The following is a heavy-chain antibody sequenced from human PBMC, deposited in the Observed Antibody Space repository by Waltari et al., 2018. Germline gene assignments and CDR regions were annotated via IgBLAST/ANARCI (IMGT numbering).Heavy chain of an antibody. CDR2: RYPGDSET. Sequence: EVQLVQSGAEVKQPGESLKISCKGSGYSFTSYWIAWVRQMPGKGLEWMGIRYPGDSETRYSPSFQGQVTISADKSISTAYLQWSSLKASDTAIYYCARQEGYSSLQVGYFDPWGQGTLVTVSS. V-gene: IGHV5-51*01. CDR3: ARQEGYSSLQVGYFDP. D-gene: IGHD1-26*01. CDR1: GYSFTSYW. J-gene: IGHJ5*02.